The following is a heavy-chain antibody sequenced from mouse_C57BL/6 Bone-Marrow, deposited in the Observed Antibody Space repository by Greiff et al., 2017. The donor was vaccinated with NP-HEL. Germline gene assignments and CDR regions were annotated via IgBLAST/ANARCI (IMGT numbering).Heavy chain of an antibody. CDR3: TGWLLRSNHTMDY. Sequence: DVHLVESGGGLVQPGGSMKLSCVASGFTFSNYWMNWVRPSPEKGLEWVAQIRLKSDNYATHYAESVKGRFTISRDDSKSSVYLQMNNLRAEDTGIYYCTGWLLRSNHTMDYWGQGTSVTVSS. CDR1: GFTFSNYW. D-gene: IGHD2-3*01. J-gene: IGHJ4*01. V-gene: IGHV6-3*01. CDR2: IRLKSDNYAT.